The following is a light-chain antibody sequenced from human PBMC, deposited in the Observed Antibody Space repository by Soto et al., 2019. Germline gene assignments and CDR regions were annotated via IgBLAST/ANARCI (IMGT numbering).Light chain of an antibody. J-gene: IGLJ1*01. CDR2: DDS. CDR3: HVWDSSSGNYL. Sequence: SYELTQPPSVSVAPGQTARISCGGNNIGRKSVHWYQQKPGRAPVVVVYDDSDRPSGIPERFSGANSGDTATLTISRVEAGDEADYYCHVWDSSSGNYLVGTGTKVTVL. CDR1: NIGRKS. V-gene: IGLV3-21*02.